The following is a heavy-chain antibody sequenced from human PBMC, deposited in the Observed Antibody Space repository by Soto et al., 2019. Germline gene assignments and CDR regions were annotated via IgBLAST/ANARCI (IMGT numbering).Heavy chain of an antibody. CDR2: ISYDGSNK. CDR1: GFTFSIYA. CDR3: ARARLDTPALDY. D-gene: IGHD2-2*01. V-gene: IGHV3-30-3*01. J-gene: IGHJ4*02. Sequence: QVQLVESGGGVVQPGRSLRLSCAASGFTFSIYAMHWVRQAPGKGLEWVAVISYDGSNKYYADSVKGRFTISRDNSKNTRYRQMNGLRTEDTAVYYCARARLDTPALDYWGQGTLVTVSS.